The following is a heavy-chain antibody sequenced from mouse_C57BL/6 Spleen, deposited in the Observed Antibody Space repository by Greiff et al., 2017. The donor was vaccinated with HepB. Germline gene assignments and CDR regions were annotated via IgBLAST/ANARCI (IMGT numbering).Heavy chain of an antibody. D-gene: IGHD1-1*01. CDR1: GFTFSSYG. J-gene: IGHJ1*03. Sequence: EVQGVESGGDLVKPGGSLKLSCAASGFTFSSYGMSWVRQTPDKRLEWVATISSGGSYTYYPDSVKGRFTLSRDNAKNTLYLQMSSLKSEDTAMYYCARQCYGSSHWYFDVWGTGTTVTVSS. CDR2: ISSGGSYT. V-gene: IGHV5-6*01. CDR3: ARQCYGSSHWYFDV.